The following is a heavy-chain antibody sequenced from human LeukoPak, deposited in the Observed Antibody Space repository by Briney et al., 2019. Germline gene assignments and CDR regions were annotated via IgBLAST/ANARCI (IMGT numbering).Heavy chain of an antibody. Sequence: GASVNVSCTASGYTFTGYYIHWVRQAPGQGLEWMGWINPNSARTNYAQKFQGRVTMTRDTSISTAYMELSRLRSDDTAVYYCVEDRYYYYGMDVWGQGTTVTVSS. V-gene: IGHV1-2*02. CDR1: GYTFTGYY. CDR2: INPNSART. CDR3: VEDRYYYYGMDV. J-gene: IGHJ6*02.